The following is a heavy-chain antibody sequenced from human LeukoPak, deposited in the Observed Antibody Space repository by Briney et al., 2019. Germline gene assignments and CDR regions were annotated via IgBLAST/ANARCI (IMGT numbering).Heavy chain of an antibody. CDR2: IYYSGST. V-gene: IGHV4-38-2*01. CDR1: GYSISSGYS. CDR3: ARNTSVISVAGPDNWYFDL. D-gene: IGHD6-19*01. Sequence: PSETLSLTCAVPGYSISSGYSWAWIRQPPGKGLQWIGIIYYSGSTSYNPSLKSRVTMSVDTSKNQFSLKLSSVTAADTAVYYCARNTSVISVAGPDNWYFDLWGRGTLVTVSS. J-gene: IGHJ2*01.